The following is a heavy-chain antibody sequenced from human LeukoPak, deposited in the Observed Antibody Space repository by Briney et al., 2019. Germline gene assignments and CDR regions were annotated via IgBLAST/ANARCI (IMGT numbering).Heavy chain of an antibody. D-gene: IGHD3-22*01. V-gene: IGHV1-18*01. J-gene: IGHJ4*02. Sequence: ASVKVSCKASGYTFTTYGISWVRQAPGQGLEWMGWISAYNGDTNYAQKLQGRVTMTTDTSTSTAYMELRSLRSDDTAVYYCARGALKYYDSSGYYYLLDCWGQGTLVTVSS. CDR2: ISAYNGDT. CDR1: GYTFTTYG. CDR3: ARGALKYYDSSGYYYLLDC.